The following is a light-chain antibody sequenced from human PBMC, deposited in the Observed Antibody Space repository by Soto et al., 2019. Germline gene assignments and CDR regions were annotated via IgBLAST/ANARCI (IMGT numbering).Light chain of an antibody. Sequence: QSVLTQPPSVSGAPGQRVTISCTGSSSDIGGGYDVHWYQHLPGSVPKLLIYGDTNRPSGVPDRFSGSKSGTSASLAITGLQAEDEADYYCQSYDSSLSGHVVFGGGTKLIVL. CDR3: QSYDSSLSGHVV. V-gene: IGLV1-40*01. J-gene: IGLJ2*01. CDR1: SSDIGGGYD. CDR2: GDT.